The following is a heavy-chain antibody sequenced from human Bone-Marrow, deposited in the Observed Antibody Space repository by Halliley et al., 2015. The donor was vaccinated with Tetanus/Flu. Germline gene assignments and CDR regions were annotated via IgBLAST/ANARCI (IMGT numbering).Heavy chain of an antibody. CDR2: IRSKTNNYAT. CDR1: GLTFSGSA. CDR3: ARLTFGIPGAKGDGVDV. Sequence: SLRLSCAASGLTFSGSAMHWVRQASGKGLEWVGRIRSKTNNYATAYAASVRGRFTISRDDSQNTAFLQMNSLITEDTAVYYCARLTFGIPGAKGDGVDVWGQGTMVIVSS. J-gene: IGHJ6*02. V-gene: IGHV3-73*01. D-gene: IGHD2-2*01.